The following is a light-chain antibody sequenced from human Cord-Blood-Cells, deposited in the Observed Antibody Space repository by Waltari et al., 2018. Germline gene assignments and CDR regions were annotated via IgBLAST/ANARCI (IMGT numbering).Light chain of an antibody. CDR1: QSISSY. CDR3: QQSYSTPLT. Sequence: DIQMTQSPSSLSASVGDRVTITCRASQSISSYLNWYQQKPGKAPKLLIYAASSLQSGVPSRFSGSRSGTDFTLTISILQPEDFATYYCQQSYSTPLTFGRGTKVDIK. J-gene: IGKJ4*01. CDR2: AAS. V-gene: IGKV1-39*01.